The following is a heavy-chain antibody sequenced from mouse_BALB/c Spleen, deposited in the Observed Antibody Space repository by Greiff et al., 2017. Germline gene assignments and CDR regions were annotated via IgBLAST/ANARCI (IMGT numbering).Heavy chain of an antibody. CDR1: GYTFTDYW. V-gene: IGHV1-69*01. CDR3: ARVGFYYFDY. J-gene: IGHJ2*01. CDR2: IDTSDSYT. Sequence: VQLQQPGAELVMPGASVKMSCKASGYTFTDYWMHWVKQRPGQGLEWIGAIDTSDSYTSYNQKFKGKATLTVDESSSTAYMQLSSLTSEDSAVYYCARVGFYYFDYWGQGTTLTVSS.